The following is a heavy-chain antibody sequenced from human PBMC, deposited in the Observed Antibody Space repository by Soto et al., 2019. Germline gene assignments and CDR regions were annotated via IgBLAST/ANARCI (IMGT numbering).Heavy chain of an antibody. CDR2: ISYDGSNK. CDR1: GFTFSSYA. V-gene: IGHV3-30-3*01. CDR3: AKALRDYYDSSGYYVGHYFDY. D-gene: IGHD3-22*01. J-gene: IGHJ4*02. Sequence: PGGSLRLSCAASGFTFSSYAMHWVRQAPGKGLEWVAVISYDGSNKYYADSVKGRFTISRDNSKNTLYLQMNSLRAEDTAVYYCAKALRDYYDSSGYYVGHYFDYWGQGTLVTVSS.